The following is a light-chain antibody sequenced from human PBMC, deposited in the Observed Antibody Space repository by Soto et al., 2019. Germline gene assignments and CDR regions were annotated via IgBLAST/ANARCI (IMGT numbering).Light chain of an antibody. V-gene: IGLV2-14*01. CDR3: SSFTNSNTYV. CDR1: SSDVGSYNY. CDR2: DVS. Sequence: QSVLTQPASVSGSPGQSITISCTGTSSDVGSYNYVSWYQQHPSKALKLMIHDVSNRPSGVSNRFSGSKSGNTASLTISGLQAEDEADYYCSSFTNSNTYVFGTGTKVTVL. J-gene: IGLJ1*01.